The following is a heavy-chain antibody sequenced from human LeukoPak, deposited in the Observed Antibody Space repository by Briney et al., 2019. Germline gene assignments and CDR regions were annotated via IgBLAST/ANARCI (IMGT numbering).Heavy chain of an antibody. V-gene: IGHV4-38-2*02. CDR3: ARDNPLSAFDI. CDR2: IYHSGST. CDR1: GYSISSGYY. J-gene: IGHJ3*02. Sequence: SETLSLTCTVSGYSISSGYYWGWIRQPPGKGLEWIGSIYHSGSTYYNPSLKSRVTISVDTSKNQFSLKLSSVTAADTAVYYCARDNPLSAFDIWGQGTMVTVSS.